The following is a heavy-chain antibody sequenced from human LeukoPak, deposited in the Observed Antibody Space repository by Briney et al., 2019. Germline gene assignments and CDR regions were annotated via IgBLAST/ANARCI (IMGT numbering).Heavy chain of an antibody. Sequence: GGSLRLPCAASGFTVSSNYMSWVRQAPGKGLEWVSVIYSGGSTYYADSVKGRFTISRDNSKNTLYLQMNSLRAEDTAVYYCATFMVRGVLLIDYWGQGTLVTVSS. J-gene: IGHJ4*02. CDR3: ATFMVRGVLLIDY. CDR2: IYSGGST. CDR1: GFTVSSNY. V-gene: IGHV3-53*01. D-gene: IGHD3-10*01.